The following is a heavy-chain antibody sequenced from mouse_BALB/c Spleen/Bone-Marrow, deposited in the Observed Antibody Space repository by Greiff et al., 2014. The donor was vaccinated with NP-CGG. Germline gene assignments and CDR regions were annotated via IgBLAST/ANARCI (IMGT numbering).Heavy chain of an antibody. CDR3: ARGGYDTSIFAY. J-gene: IGHJ3*01. CDR2: ILPGSGTT. D-gene: IGHD2-3*01. V-gene: IGHV1-9*01. Sequence: QVQLQQSGAELMKPGASVKISCKATGYTFSSYWIEWVNQRPGHGLEWIGEILPGSGTTHYNEKFKDKATFTADTSSNTAYMQLSSLTSQDSAVYYCARGGYDTSIFAYWGQGTLVTVSA. CDR1: GYTFSSYW.